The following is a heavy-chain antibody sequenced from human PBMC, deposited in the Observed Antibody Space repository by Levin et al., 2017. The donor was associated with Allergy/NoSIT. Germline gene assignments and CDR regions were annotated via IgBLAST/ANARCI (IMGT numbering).Heavy chain of an antibody. CDR2: ITGNSRTV. CDR1: GFTFSSCG. J-gene: IGHJ4*02. D-gene: IGHD5-24*01. V-gene: IGHV3-48*02. Sequence: PGGSLRLSCAVSGFTFSSCGMSWVRQAPGKGLEWVAYITGNSRTVYYADSVRGRFTISRDNAKNSLYLQMNSLRDEDTGVYYCARDPERGDGYNFDFWGQGTVVTVSS. CDR3: ARDPERGDGYNFDF.